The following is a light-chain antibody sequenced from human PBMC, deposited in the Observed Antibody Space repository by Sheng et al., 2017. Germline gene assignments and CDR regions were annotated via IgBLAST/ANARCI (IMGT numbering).Light chain of an antibody. CDR1: QSISSW. CDR3: QQYNFYPWT. Sequence: DIQMTQSPSTLSASVGDRVTITCRASQSISSWLAWYQQKAGKAPKLLIYRASSLESGVPSRFSGSASGTEFTLTITSLQPDDFATYYCQQYNFYPWTFGQGTKVEIK. V-gene: IGKV1-5*03. J-gene: IGKJ1*01. CDR2: RAS.